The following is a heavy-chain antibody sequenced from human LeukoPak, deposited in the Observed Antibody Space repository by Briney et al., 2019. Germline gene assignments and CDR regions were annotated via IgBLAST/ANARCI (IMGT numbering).Heavy chain of an antibody. J-gene: IGHJ4*02. CDR3: ARAPYSSSWLLDY. D-gene: IGHD6-13*01. Sequence: GGSLRLSCAASGFTFSDYYMSWIRQAPGKGLEGVSYISSSGSIKYYADSVKGRFTISRDNAKNSLYLQMNSLRAEDTAVYYCARAPYSSSWLLDYWGQGTLVTVSS. CDR2: ISSSGSIK. CDR1: GFTFSDYY. V-gene: IGHV3-11*01.